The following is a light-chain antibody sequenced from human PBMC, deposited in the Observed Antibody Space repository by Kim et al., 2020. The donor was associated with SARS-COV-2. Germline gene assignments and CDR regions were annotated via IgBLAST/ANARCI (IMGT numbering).Light chain of an antibody. V-gene: IGKV3-20*01. CDR2: GAS. J-gene: IGKJ4*01. CDR3: QQYSNSPLT. CDR1: QSVSGSR. Sequence: SPGERAPPSCRASQSVSGSRLAWHQQKPGQAPRLLIYGASNRATGIPDRFSGSGSGTDFTLTISRLEPDDFAMYYCQQYSNSPLTFGGGTKVDIK.